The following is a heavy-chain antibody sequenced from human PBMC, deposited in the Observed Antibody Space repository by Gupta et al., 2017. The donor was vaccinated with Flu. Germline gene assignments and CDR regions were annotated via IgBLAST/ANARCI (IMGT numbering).Heavy chain of an antibody. CDR1: GVSTSTSHW. D-gene: IGHD3-22*01. J-gene: IGHJ4*02. Sequence: QVQLRESGPRLVKPSGTLSLTCAVSGVSTSTSHWWRWVRQTPGKGLEYIGEIYYSGSAHYNPSLKSRVTISIDKSKNQFSLNLSSVTAADTAVYYCASVVYSHDSIGFLAYAYWGQGILVTVSS. V-gene: IGHV4-4*02. CDR2: IYYSGSA. CDR3: ASVVYSHDSIGFLAYAY.